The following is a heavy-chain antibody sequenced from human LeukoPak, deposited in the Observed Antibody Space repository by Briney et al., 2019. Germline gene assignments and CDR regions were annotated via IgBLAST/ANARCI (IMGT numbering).Heavy chain of an antibody. CDR1: GGSISSYY. D-gene: IGHD3-10*01. CDR2: IYTSGST. J-gene: IGHJ6*03. CDR3: ARQGRFTTVREVINLYYCMDV. V-gene: IGHV4-4*07. Sequence: SETLSLTCTVSGGSISSYYWSWIRQPAGKGLEWIGRIYTSGSTNYNPSLKSRVTMSVDTSKNQFSLKLSSVTAADTAVYYCARQGRFTTVREVINLYYCMDVWGKGTTVTISS.